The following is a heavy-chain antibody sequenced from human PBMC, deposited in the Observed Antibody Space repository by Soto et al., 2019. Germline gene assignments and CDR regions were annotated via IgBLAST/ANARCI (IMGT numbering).Heavy chain of an antibody. J-gene: IGHJ4*02. CDR2: ISYDGSNK. V-gene: IGHV3-30*18. Sequence: PGGSLRLSCAASGFTFSSYGMHWVRQAPGKGLEWVAVISYDGSNKYYADSVKGRFTISRDNSKNTLYLQMNSLRAEDTAVYYCAKDLTMIVVVIPGGSPFDYWGQGTLVTVSS. D-gene: IGHD3-22*01. CDR3: AKDLTMIVVVIPGGSPFDY. CDR1: GFTFSSYG.